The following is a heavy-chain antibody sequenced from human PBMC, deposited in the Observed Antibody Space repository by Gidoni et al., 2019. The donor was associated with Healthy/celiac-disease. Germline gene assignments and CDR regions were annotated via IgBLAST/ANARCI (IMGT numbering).Heavy chain of an antibody. J-gene: IGHJ2*01. CDR3: ARGVHVGVRYGYWYFDL. V-gene: IGHV3-30*04. CDR2: ISYDGSNK. D-gene: IGHD3-16*01. CDR1: GFTFSSYA. Sequence: QVQLVESGGGVVQPGRSLRLSCAASGFTFSSYAMPWVRQAPGKGLEWVAVISYDGSNKYYADSVKGRFTISRDNSKNTLYLQMNSLRAEDTAVYYCARGVHVGVRYGYWYFDLWGRGTLVTVSS.